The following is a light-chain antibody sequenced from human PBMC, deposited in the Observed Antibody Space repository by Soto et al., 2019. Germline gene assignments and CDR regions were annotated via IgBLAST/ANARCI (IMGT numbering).Light chain of an antibody. V-gene: IGKV4-1*01. J-gene: IGKJ4*01. CDR2: WAS. CDR1: QSVLYSSNNKNY. CDR3: QQGGT. Sequence: DIVMTQSPDSLAVSLGERATINCKSSQSVLYSSNNKNYLAWYQQKPGQPPKLLIYWASTRESGVPDRFSGSGSGTDFTRTISSLQAEDVAVYYCQQGGTFGVGTKVEIK.